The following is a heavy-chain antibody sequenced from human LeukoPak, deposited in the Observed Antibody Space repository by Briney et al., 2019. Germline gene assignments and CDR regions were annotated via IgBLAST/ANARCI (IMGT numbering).Heavy chain of an antibody. J-gene: IGHJ5*02. V-gene: IGHV4-34*01. CDR2: INYSGMS. Sequence: SETLSLTCAVYGESFDGFYWNWIRQSPGKGLEWIGEINYSGMSDYNPALKSRVAISADSSKRRFSLDLTSVTAADTAVYYCAIRLATSRLATATTWFDPWGQGTLVSVSS. CDR3: AIRLATSRLATATTWFDP. CDR1: GESFDGFY. D-gene: IGHD3-9*01.